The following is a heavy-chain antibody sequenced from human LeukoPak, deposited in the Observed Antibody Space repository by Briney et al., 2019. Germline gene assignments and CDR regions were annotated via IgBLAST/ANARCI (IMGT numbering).Heavy chain of an antibody. CDR3: ARNPPRYFN. J-gene: IGHJ4*02. CDR2: IQQDGSEK. V-gene: IGHV3-7*05. CDR1: GFTFSSYW. D-gene: IGHD1-26*01. Sequence: PGGSLRLSCAASGFTFSSYWMIWVRQAPGKGLEWVANIQQDGSEKYSVDCVKGRFTISRENAKNSLYLQMNSLRAEDTAVYYCARNPPRYFNWGQGTLVTVSS.